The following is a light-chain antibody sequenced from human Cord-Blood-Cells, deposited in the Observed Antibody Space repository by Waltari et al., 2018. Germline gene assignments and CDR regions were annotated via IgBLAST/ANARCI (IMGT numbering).Light chain of an antibody. J-gene: IGLJ3*02. V-gene: IGLV2-14*01. CDR1: SSDVGGYNY. CDR2: DVS. Sequence: QSALTQPASVSGSPGQSITISCTGTSSDVGGYNYVSWYQQHPGKAPKLMIYDVSKRPSGVSNRFSGSKSGNTASLTISGLQAEDEADYYCCSYAGSYWVFGGGTKLTVL. CDR3: CSYAGSYWV.